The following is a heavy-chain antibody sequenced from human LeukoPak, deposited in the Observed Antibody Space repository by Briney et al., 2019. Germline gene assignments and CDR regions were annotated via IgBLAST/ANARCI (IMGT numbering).Heavy chain of an antibody. J-gene: IGHJ4*02. Sequence: GGSLRLSCAASGFTFSNYWMHWVRQTPGKGLVWVSRINSDASVTTYADSVKGRFTISRDNAKNTLYLQMNSLRVEDMAVYYCGRDWGIDYWGQGTLVTVSS. CDR3: GRDWGIDY. CDR1: GFTFSNYW. V-gene: IGHV3-74*01. D-gene: IGHD7-27*01. CDR2: INSDASVT.